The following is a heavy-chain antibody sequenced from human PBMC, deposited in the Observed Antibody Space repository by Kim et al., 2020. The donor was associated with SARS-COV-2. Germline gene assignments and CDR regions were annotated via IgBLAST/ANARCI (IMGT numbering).Heavy chain of an antibody. J-gene: IGHJ5*02. CDR3: ARTGIAVAGTSGGRWNWFDP. CDR1: GGSISSYY. CDR2: IYTSGST. Sequence: SETLSLTCTVSGGSISSYYWSWIRQPAGKGLEWIGRIYTSGSTNYNPSLKSRVTMSVDTSKNQFSLKLSSVTAADTAVYYCARTGIAVAGTSGGRWNWFDPWGQGTLVTVSS. D-gene: IGHD6-19*01. V-gene: IGHV4-4*07.